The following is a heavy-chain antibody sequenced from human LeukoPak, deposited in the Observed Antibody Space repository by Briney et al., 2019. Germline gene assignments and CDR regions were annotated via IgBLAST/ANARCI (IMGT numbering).Heavy chain of an antibody. D-gene: IGHD2-15*01. Sequence: GVSLRLSCAASGFTFGSYAIIWVRQAPGKGLEWVSGISGSGGSTHYADSGKGRFTLSRDNSKNTLYLQMNSLRAEDTAVYYCAKQGYCSGGSCYRSYAFDIWGQGTMVTVSS. J-gene: IGHJ3*02. CDR1: GFTFGSYA. CDR3: AKQGYCSGGSCYRSYAFDI. V-gene: IGHV3-23*01. CDR2: ISGSGGST.